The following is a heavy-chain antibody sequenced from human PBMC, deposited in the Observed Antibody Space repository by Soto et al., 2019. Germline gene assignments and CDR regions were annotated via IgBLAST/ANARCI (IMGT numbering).Heavy chain of an antibody. Sequence: QITLKESGPTLVKPTQTLTLTCTFSGFSLSTSGVGVGWIRQPPGKALEWLALIYWDDDKRYSPSLKSRLTITKDTSKNQVVLTMTNMDPVDTATYYCAYRQNPNDWLHPFDYWGQGTLVTVSS. CDR1: GFSLSTSGVG. J-gene: IGHJ4*02. CDR2: IYWDDDK. V-gene: IGHV2-5*02. D-gene: IGHD3-9*01. CDR3: AYRQNPNDWLHPFDY.